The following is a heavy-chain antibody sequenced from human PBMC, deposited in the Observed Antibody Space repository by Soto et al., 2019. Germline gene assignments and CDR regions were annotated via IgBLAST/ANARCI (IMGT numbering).Heavy chain of an antibody. Sequence: PGGSLRLSCAASGFTLRNYWMHWVRQAPGKGLVWVSRINSDGSSTTYADSVKGRFTISRDNAKNTLYLQMNSLRAEDTAVYYCASSLLTPFDYWGQGTLVTVSS. D-gene: IGHD7-27*01. CDR3: ASSLLTPFDY. CDR2: INSDGSST. V-gene: IGHV3-74*01. CDR1: GFTLRNYW. J-gene: IGHJ4*02.